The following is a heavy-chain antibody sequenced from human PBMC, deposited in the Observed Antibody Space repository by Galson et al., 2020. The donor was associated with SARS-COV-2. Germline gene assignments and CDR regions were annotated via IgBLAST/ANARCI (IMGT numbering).Heavy chain of an antibody. CDR2: VSYDGTTK. D-gene: IGHD6-13*01. CDR1: GFALSNSA. J-gene: IGHJ4*02. Sequence: QLGESLKISCAASGFALSNSAMHWVRQAPGKGLEWVAIVSYDGTTKYNSDSVKGRFTISRDISKNTLYLQMNSLRPEDTGVYYCARETDYHTSRWYDYWCQCARFTGSS. CDR3: ARETDYHTSRWYDY. V-gene: IGHV3-30*04.